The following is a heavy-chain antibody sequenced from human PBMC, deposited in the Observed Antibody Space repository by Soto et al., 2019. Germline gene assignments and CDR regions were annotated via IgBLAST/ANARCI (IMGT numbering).Heavy chain of an antibody. V-gene: IGHV3-23*01. CDR2: ISGSGGST. Sequence: PGGSLRLSCAASGFTFSSYAMSWVRQAPGKGLEWVSAISGSGGSTYYADSVKGRFTISRDNSKNTLYLQMNSLRAEDTAVYYCAKDPVPYYYDSSGSAAQHWGQGTLVTVSS. CDR1: GFTFSSYA. J-gene: IGHJ1*01. D-gene: IGHD3-22*01. CDR3: AKDPVPYYYDSSGSAAQH.